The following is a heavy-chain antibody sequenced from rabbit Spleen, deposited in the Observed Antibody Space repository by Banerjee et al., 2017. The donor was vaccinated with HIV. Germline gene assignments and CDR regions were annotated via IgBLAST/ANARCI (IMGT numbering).Heavy chain of an antibody. Sequence: QSLEESGGDLVKPGASLTLTCTASGFSFSGSHYMCWVRQAPGKGLEWIACIYAGGSGTTYYASWAKGRFTISSHSAQNTLFLQLNSLTAADTATYFCVREVAAKFALWGPGTLVTVS. D-gene: IGHD4-1*01. V-gene: IGHV1S40*01. CDR1: GFSFSGSHY. CDR2: IYAGGSGTT. CDR3: VREVAAKFAL. J-gene: IGHJ4*01.